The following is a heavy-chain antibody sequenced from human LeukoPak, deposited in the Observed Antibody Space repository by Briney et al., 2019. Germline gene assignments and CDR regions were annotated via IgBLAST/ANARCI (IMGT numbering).Heavy chain of an antibody. J-gene: IGHJ4*02. D-gene: IGHD2-21*02. V-gene: IGHV4-59*01. CDR3: VRDKGDVTRSSSERFDY. Sequence: TPSETLSLTCTVSGASISDYYWSWIRQPPGKGLEWIGYIYYSGTTSYNPSLKSRVAISVDTSKNQFFLKLSSVTAADTAVYYCVRDKGDVTRSSSERFDYWGQGTLVTVSS. CDR1: GASISDYY. CDR2: IYYSGTT.